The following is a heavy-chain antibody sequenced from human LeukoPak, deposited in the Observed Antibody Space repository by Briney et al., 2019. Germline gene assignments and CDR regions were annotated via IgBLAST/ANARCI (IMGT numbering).Heavy chain of an antibody. D-gene: IGHD5-12*01. J-gene: IGHJ4*02. CDR2: INPNSGGT. CDR1: GYTFTGYY. Sequence: ASVKVSCKASGYTFTGYYMHWVRQAPGQGLEWMGWINPNSGGTNYAQKFQGRVTMTWDTPISTAYMELSRLRSDDTAVYYCARDRASGYDLRLFDYWGQGTLVTVSS. V-gene: IGHV1-2*02. CDR3: ARDRASGYDLRLFDY.